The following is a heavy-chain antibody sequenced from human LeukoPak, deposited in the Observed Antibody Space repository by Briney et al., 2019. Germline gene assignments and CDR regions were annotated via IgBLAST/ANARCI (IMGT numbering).Heavy chain of an antibody. CDR1: GYYFTVYY. J-gene: IGHJ4*02. CDR2: IRAYTGNT. D-gene: IGHD3-22*01. CDR3: ARRSVAYSYDSSGYSPVYYFDY. V-gene: IGHV1-18*04. Sequence: EASVTVSFTSSGYYFTVYYMHWVRQAPGHGLAWMGWIRAYTGNTNYSQKLQGRVTITTDTSTSTAYMELRSLRSDDTAVYYCARRSVAYSYDSSGYSPVYYFDYWGQGTLVTVSS.